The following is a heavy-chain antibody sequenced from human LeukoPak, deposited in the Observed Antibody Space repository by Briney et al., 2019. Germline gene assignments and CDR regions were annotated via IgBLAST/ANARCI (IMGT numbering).Heavy chain of an antibody. V-gene: IGHV5-10-1*01. D-gene: IGHD1-26*01. Sequence: GESLKISCKGSGYRFSRYWIIWVRQMPGKGLVWMGKIDPSDSYTNYSLYFQVQVTISAAKPVTTDYLQESSLMASCTAIYYCARRSIERGSYESFKFGGQGTMVTVSS. CDR2: IDPSDSYT. CDR1: GYRFSRYW. CDR3: ARRSIERGSYESFKF. J-gene: IGHJ3*01.